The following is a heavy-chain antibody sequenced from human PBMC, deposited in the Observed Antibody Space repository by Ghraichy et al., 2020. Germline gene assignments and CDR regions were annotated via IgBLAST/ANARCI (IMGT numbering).Heavy chain of an antibody. D-gene: IGHD5-18*01. J-gene: IGHJ4*02. V-gene: IGHV4-4*02. CDR1: GGSISSSNW. Sequence: SETLSLTYAISGGSISSSNWWSWVRQPPGKGLEWIGEIYHSGSTNYNPSLKSRVTISVDKSKNQFSLKLSSVTAADTAVYYCVVPGYSSLFDYWGQGTLVTVSS. CDR2: IYHSGST. CDR3: VVPGYSSLFDY.